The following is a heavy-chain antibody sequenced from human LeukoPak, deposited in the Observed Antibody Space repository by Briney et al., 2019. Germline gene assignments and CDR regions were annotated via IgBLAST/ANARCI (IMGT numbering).Heavy chain of an antibody. CDR3: ARRSNYGFDI. V-gene: IGHV3-21*01. J-gene: IGHJ3*02. Sequence: GGSLRLSCAASGFTFSSYSMNWVRQAPGKGLEWVSSISSSSNSIYYAGSVKGRFTISRDNAKNSLSLQMNSLRDEDTAVHYCARRSNYGFDIWGQGTMVTVSS. CDR1: GFTFSSYS. D-gene: IGHD4-11*01. CDR2: ISSSSNSI.